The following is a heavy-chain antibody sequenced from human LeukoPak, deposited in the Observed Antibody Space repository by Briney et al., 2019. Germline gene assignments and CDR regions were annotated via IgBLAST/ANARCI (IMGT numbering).Heavy chain of an antibody. CDR1: GFNFTNSW. CDR2: IKQDGSTK. D-gene: IGHD1-26*01. J-gene: IGHJ4*02. Sequence: GGSLRLSCAASGFNFTNSWMAWVRQAPGKGLEWVANIKQDGSTKHYVGSLKGRFTISRDNPKNSLYLQMNSLRADDTAVYYCARDTDGSLDYWGQGILVTVAS. CDR3: ARDTDGSLDY. V-gene: IGHV3-7*01.